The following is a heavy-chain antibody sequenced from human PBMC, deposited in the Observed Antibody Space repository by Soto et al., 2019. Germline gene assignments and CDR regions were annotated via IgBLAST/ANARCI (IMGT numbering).Heavy chain of an antibody. CDR3: ARISRQQVDY. D-gene: IGHD6-13*01. Sequence: VQLVESGGGLVKPGGSLRLSCAASGFSFNYYYMSWIRQAPGKGLEWVSYIHTTSTYTSYADSVKGRFTIARDNAKNSLYLQMDSLRAEDTAVYYCARISRQQVDYWGLGTLVNVYS. J-gene: IGHJ4*02. CDR1: GFSFNYYY. V-gene: IGHV3-11*05. CDR2: IHTTSTYT.